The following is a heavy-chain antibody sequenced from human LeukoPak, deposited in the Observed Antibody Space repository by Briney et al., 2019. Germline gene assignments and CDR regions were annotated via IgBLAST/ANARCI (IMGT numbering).Heavy chain of an antibody. CDR3: ARELTYYYDSRGYFDY. CDR2: IHYSGST. D-gene: IGHD3-22*01. V-gene: IGHV4-59*12. CDR1: GGSISSYY. J-gene: IGHJ4*02. Sequence: SETLSLTCTVSGGSISSYYWSWIRQPPGKGLEWIGYIHYSGSTNYNPSLKSRITMSVGTSKSQFSLKLSSVTAADTGVYYCARELTYYYDSRGYFDYWGQGTLVTVSS.